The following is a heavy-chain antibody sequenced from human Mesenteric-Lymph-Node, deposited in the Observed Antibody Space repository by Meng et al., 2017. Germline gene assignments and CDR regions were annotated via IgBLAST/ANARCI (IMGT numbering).Heavy chain of an antibody. CDR1: GDSVSRPNW. J-gene: IGHJ4*02. CDR2: MDYRGST. D-gene: IGHD2-2*01. V-gene: IGHV4-30-4*01. CDR3: ARGELLWDY. Sequence: QMEPQESGPGLVEPSGTLSLTCAVSGDSVSRPNWWSWIRQPPGKGLEWIGYMDYRGSTFYNPSLKSRVTISVDTSKNQFSLKLSSVTAADTAVYFCARGELLWDYWGQGTLVTVSS.